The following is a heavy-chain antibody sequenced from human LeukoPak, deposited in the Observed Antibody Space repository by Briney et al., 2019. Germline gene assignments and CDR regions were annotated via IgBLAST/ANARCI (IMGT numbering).Heavy chain of an antibody. CDR1: GYSISSSSYY. V-gene: IGHV4-39*07. D-gene: IGHD5-12*01. CDR3: ARATIWFDP. Sequence: SETLSLTCTVSGYSISSSSYYWGWIRQPPGKGLEWIGSIYYSGSTYYNPSLKSRVTISVDTSKNQFSLKLSSVTAADTAVYYCARATIWFDPWGQGTLVTVSS. CDR2: IYYSGST. J-gene: IGHJ5*02.